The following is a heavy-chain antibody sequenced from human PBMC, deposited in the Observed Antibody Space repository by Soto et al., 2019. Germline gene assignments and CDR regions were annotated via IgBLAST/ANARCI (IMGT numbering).Heavy chain of an antibody. CDR3: ARSSWFDP. J-gene: IGHJ5*02. CDR1: GFTFSSYE. V-gene: IGHV3-48*03. CDR2: ISSSGSTK. Sequence: GGSLRLSCAASGFTFSSYEMNWVRQAPGKGLEWVSYISSSGSTKYYADSVKGRFTISRDNAKNSLYLQMNSLRAEDTAVYYCARSSWFDPWGQRTLVTVSS.